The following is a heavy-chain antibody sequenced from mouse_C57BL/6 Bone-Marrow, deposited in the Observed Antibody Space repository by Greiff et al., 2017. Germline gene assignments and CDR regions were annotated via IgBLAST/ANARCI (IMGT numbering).Heavy chain of an antibody. CDR3: ARVKRLRRGAWFAY. Sequence: EVKLVESVAELVRPGASVKLSCTASGFNIKNTYMHWVKQRPEQGLEWIGRIDPANGNTKYAPKFQGKATLTVEKSSSTVYLELSRLTSDDSAVYYCARVKRLRRGAWFAYWGQGTLVTVSA. CDR1: GFNIKNTY. D-gene: IGHD2-4*01. V-gene: IGHV14-3*01. CDR2: IDPANGNT. J-gene: IGHJ3*01.